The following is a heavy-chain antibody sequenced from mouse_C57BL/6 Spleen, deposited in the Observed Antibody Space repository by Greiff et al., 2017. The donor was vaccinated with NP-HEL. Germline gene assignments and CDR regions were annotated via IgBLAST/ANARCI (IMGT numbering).Heavy chain of an antibody. CDR1: GYTFTSYW. CDR3: AKGGGNYPFAY. CDR2: IDPSDSET. D-gene: IGHD2-1*01. Sequence: QVQLQQPGAELVRPGSSVKLSCKASGYTFTSYWMHWVKQRPIQGLEWIGNIDPSDSETHYNQKFKDKATLTVDKSSSTAYMQLSSLTSEDSAVYYCAKGGGNYPFAYWGQGTLVTVSA. J-gene: IGHJ3*01. V-gene: IGHV1-52*01.